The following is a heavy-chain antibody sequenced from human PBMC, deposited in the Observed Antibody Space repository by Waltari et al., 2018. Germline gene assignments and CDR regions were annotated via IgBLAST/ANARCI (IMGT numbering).Heavy chain of an antibody. J-gene: IGHJ4*02. Sequence: QVQLHESGPGLVKPSETLSLTCAVPGRPIHTHFWNWIRLSPERGMEWIGYVFYTGATKYNPSLESRVTVSLDTSKNEFSLNLRSVTAADTAVYYCAMWTTSTAAFEYWGQGILVTVSS. CDR3: AMWTTSTAAFEY. CDR1: GRPIHTHF. V-gene: IGHV4-59*11. D-gene: IGHD4-4*01. CDR2: VFYTGAT.